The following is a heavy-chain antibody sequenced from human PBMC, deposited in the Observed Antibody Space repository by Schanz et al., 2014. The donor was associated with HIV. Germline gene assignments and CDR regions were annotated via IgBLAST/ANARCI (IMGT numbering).Heavy chain of an antibody. D-gene: IGHD3-22*01. J-gene: IGHJ6*02. Sequence: EVQLLDSGGGLVQPGGSLRLSCVASGFTFNNYAMTWVRQAPGKGLEWVSSISESGGRSYYADSVNGRFTISRDNSKNTVYLQAKSLRPEDTAVYYCAKDRNQYDSRYIGKGNYYYYYGMDVWGQGTTVTVSS. CDR3: AKDRNQYDSRYIGKGNYYYYYGMDV. V-gene: IGHV3-23*01. CDR1: GFTFNNYA. CDR2: ISESGGRS.